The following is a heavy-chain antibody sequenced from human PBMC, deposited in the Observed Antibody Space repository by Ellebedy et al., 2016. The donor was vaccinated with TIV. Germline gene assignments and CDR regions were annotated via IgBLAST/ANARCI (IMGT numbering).Heavy chain of an antibody. V-gene: IGHV1-24*01. CDR3: ATARPPYYYYGMDV. CDR2: FDPEDGET. D-gene: IGHD6-6*01. CDR1: GGTFSSYA. J-gene: IGHJ6*02. Sequence: ASVKVSXXASGGTFSSYAISWVRQAPGKGLEWMGGFDPEDGETIYAQKFQGRVTMTEDTSTDTAYMELSSLRSEDTAVYYCATARPPYYYYGMDVWGQGTTVTVSS.